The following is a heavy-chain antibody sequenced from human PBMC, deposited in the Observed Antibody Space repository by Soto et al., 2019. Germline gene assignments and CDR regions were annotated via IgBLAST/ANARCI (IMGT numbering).Heavy chain of an antibody. CDR3: ATDLRPSEYFQH. CDR2: FDPEDGET. V-gene: IGHV1-24*01. Sequence: ASVKVSCKVSGYTLTELSMHWVRQAPGKGLEWMGGFDPEDGETIYAQKFQGRVTMTEDTSTDTAYMELSSLRSEDTAVYYCATDLRPSEYFQHWGQGTRVTVSS. CDR1: GYTLTELS. J-gene: IGHJ1*01.